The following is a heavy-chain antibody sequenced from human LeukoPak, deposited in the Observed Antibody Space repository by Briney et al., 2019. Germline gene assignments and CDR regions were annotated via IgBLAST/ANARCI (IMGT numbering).Heavy chain of an antibody. CDR3: ANGVGYYGSGRNDAFDI. CDR2: ISWNSGSI. CDR1: GFTFDDYA. V-gene: IGHV3-9*01. Sequence: GGSLRLSCAASGFTFDDYAMHWVRQAPGKGLEWVSGISWNSGSIGYADSVKGRFNISRDNSKNTVYLQMNSLRAEDTAVYYCANGVGYYGSGRNDAFDIWGQGTMVTVSS. J-gene: IGHJ3*02. D-gene: IGHD3-10*01.